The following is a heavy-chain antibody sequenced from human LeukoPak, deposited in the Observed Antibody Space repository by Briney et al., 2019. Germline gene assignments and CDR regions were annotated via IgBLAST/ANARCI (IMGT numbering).Heavy chain of an antibody. V-gene: IGHV3-74*01. CDR2: ISSDGWST. CDR3: ARVSQFPGISSDY. J-gene: IGHJ4*02. D-gene: IGHD2-21*01. CDR1: GFIFSSHW. Sequence: GGSLRLSCAASGFIFSSHWMHWVRQAPGKGLVWVSRISSDGWSTSYADSVKGRFTASRDNAENTLHLQMNSLRAEDTAVYYCARVSQFPGISSDYWGQGSLVTVSS.